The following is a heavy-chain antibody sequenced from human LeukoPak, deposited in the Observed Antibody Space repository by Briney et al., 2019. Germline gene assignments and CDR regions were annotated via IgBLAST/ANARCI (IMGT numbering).Heavy chain of an antibody. D-gene: IGHD2-2*01. CDR2: IIPIFGTA. CDR3: ASGMEDRFSYTSCSN. J-gene: IGHJ4*02. Sequence: GASVKVSCKASGGTYSSYAISWVRQAPGQGLEWMGGIIPIFGTANYAQKFQGRVTITADESTSTAYMELSSLRSEDTAVYYCASGMEDRFSYTSCSNWGQGTLVTVSS. CDR1: GGTYSSYA. V-gene: IGHV1-69*13.